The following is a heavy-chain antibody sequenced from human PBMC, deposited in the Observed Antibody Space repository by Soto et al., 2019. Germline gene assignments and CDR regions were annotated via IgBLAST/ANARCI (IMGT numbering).Heavy chain of an antibody. CDR3: AKAGGGPLNWFDP. CDR2: IYFSGST. J-gene: IGHJ5*02. V-gene: IGHV4-59*01. Sequence: SETLSLTCTVSGGSISGYYRHWIRLPPGKGLEWIGYIYFSGSTNYNPSLKSRVTISVDTSKNQFSLKLSSVTTADTAVYYCAKAGGGPLNWFDPWGQGTLVTVSS. CDR1: GGSISGYY. D-gene: IGHD2-15*01.